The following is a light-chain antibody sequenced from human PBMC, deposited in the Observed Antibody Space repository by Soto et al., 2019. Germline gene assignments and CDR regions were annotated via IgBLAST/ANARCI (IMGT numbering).Light chain of an antibody. J-gene: IGKJ3*01. CDR3: QQYYSIPPVT. CDR1: QSVLSSRNNKNY. CDR2: WAS. Sequence: DIVMTQSPDSLAVSLGERATINCKSSQSVLSSRNNKNYLAWYQQKPGQPPKLLIYWASTRESGVPDRFSGSGSGTDFTLTISSLLAEDVAVYYCQQYYSIPPVTFGPGTKVDIK. V-gene: IGKV4-1*01.